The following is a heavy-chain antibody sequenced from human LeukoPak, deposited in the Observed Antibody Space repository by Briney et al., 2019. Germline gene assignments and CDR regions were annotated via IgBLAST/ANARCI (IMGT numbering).Heavy chain of an antibody. D-gene: IGHD1-26*01. CDR3: AKTWEPKFGFDH. J-gene: IGHJ4*02. CDR2: IHYDGSNK. Sequence: GSLRLSCAASGFIVSSNYISWVRQAPGKGLEWVAFIHYDGSNKYYADSVKGRFTISRDNSKNTLYLQMNSLRTEDTAVYYCAKTWEPKFGFDHWGQGTLVTVSS. CDR1: GFIVSSNY. V-gene: IGHV3-30*02.